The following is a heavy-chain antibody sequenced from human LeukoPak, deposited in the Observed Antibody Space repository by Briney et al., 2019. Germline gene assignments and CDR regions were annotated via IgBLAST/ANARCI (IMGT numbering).Heavy chain of an antibody. J-gene: IGHJ6*02. CDR3: AREDVFTRNNFYGMDV. Sequence: GGSLRLSCAASGFTVSNNYMSWVRQAPGKGLEWVSVLYTSGGTYSADSVKGRFTISRDNSKNTLYLQMTFLRVEDTAVYFCAREDVFTRNNFYGMDVWGQGTRVTVSS. D-gene: IGHD2-2*01. V-gene: IGHV3-53*01. CDR1: GFTVSNNY. CDR2: LYTSGGT.